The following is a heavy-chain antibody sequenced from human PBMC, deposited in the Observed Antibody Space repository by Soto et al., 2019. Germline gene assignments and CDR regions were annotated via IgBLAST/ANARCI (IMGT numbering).Heavy chain of an antibody. Sequence: SQTLSLTCVISGDSVSSNRAAWNWIRQSPSRGLEWLGRTYYRSKWYNDYAVFVKSRMTINPDTSKNQFSLQLNSVTPEDTAVYYCAKDSGSSWYGNWFDPWGQGTLVTVSS. V-gene: IGHV6-1*01. J-gene: IGHJ5*02. CDR3: AKDSGSSWYGNWFDP. CDR2: TYYRSKWYN. CDR1: GDSVSSNRAA. D-gene: IGHD6-13*01.